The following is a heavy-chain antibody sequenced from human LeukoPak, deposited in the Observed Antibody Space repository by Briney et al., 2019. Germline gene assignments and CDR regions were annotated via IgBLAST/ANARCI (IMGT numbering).Heavy chain of an antibody. J-gene: IGHJ4*02. CDR3: ARHLYSHDYDY. CDR1: GGSISSYY. CDR2: INYSAST. Sequence: SETLSLTCTVAGGSISSYYWSWIRQPPGEGLEWIAYINYSASTNYNPSLKSRVTISLDTSRNQFSLKLSSVTAADTAVYYCARHLYSHDYDYWGQGNLVTVSS. D-gene: IGHD5-18*01. V-gene: IGHV4-59*08.